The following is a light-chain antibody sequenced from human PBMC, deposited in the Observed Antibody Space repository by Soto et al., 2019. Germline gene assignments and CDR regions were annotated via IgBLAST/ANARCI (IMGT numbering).Light chain of an antibody. CDR2: GTS. V-gene: IGKV3-20*01. Sequence: EIVLTQSPGTLSLSPGERATLSCTPRQMISSTYLSWYQQKPGQAPRLLIYGTSNRATGVPDRCSGSGSWTDFTLTISRLEPEDFAVYYCHQYGSPFGGGTKVEIK. CDR1: QMISSTY. CDR3: HQYGSP. J-gene: IGKJ4*01.